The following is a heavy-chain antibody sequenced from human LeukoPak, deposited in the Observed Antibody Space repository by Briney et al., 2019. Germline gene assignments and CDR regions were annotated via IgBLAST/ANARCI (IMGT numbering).Heavy chain of an antibody. D-gene: IGHD1-26*01. CDR1: GLSLTHDG. J-gene: IGHJ3*02. CDR3: AREKGAPDAFDI. V-gene: IGHV1-69*04. CDR2: IIPILGIA. Sequence: ASVKVSCKASGLSLTHDGISWVRQAPGQGLEWMGRIIPILGIANYVQKFQGRVTITADKSTSTAYMELSSLRSEDTAVYYCAREKGAPDAFDIWGQGTMVTVSS.